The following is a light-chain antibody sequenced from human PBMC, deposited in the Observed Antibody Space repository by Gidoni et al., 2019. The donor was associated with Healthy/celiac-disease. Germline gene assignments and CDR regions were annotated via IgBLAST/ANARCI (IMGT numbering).Light chain of an antibody. CDR2: KAS. J-gene: IGKJ1*01. Sequence: DIQMTQSPSTLSASVGDRVTITCRASQSISSWLAWYQQKPGNAPKLLIYKASSIESGVPSRFSGSGCGTEFTLTISSLQPDDFATYYCQQYNSYAPVTFGQGTKVEIK. V-gene: IGKV1-5*03. CDR1: QSISSW. CDR3: QQYNSYAPVT.